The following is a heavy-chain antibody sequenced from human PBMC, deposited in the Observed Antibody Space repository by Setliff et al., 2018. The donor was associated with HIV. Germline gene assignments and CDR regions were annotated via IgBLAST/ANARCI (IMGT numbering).Heavy chain of an antibody. J-gene: IGHJ5*02. CDR3: ARGNLLLWFGELQREAFDP. V-gene: IGHV3-7*01. CDR1: GFMFGVDW. Sequence: GGSLRLSCAASGFMFGVDWMSWVRQTPGKGLEWVASVTPDGGDKYYANSMRGRFTISRDNGKNAVYLQMNSLTAEDTALYYCARGNLLLWFGELQREAFDPWGQGTLVTVSS. D-gene: IGHD3-10*01. CDR2: VTPDGGDK.